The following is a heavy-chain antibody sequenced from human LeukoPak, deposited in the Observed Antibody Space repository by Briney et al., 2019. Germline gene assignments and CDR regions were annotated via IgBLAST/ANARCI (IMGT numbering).Heavy chain of an antibody. CDR1: GFTFSSYG. J-gene: IGHJ3*02. CDR2: IWYDGSNK. CDR3: ARGLETSYYDSSGYSSGAFDI. Sequence: GGSLRLSCAASGFTFSSYGMHWVRQAPGKGLEWVAVIWYDGSNKYYVDSVKGRFTISRDNSKNTLYLQMNSLRAEDTAVYYCARGLETSYYDSSGYSSGAFDIWGQGTMVTVSS. D-gene: IGHD3-22*01. V-gene: IGHV3-33*01.